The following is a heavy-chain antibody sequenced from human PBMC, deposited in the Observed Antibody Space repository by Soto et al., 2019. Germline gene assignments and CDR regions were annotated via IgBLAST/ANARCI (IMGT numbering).Heavy chain of an antibody. J-gene: IGHJ3*02. CDR1: GFTFSDYY. V-gene: IGHV3-11*06. D-gene: IGHD3-22*01. CDR2: ISSSSSYT. Sequence: QVPLVESGGGLVKPGGSLRLSCAASGFTFSDYYMSWIRQAPGKGLEWVSYISSSSSYTNYADSVKGRFTISRDNAKNSLYLQMNSLRAEDTAVYYCASLNSWARSSGYDDAFDIWGQGTMVTVSS. CDR3: ASLNSWARSSGYDDAFDI.